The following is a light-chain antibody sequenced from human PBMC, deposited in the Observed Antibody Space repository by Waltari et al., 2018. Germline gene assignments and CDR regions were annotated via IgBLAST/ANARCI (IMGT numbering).Light chain of an antibody. CDR3: LAWDSNSGHWV. J-gene: IGLJ3*02. V-gene: IGLV3-1*01. Sequence: SYELTQPPSVSVSPGQTASISCSGENLGSKSASWYQQKPGRSPVLVIHQDDKRPSGIPERFFGSNSGNTATLTIGGTQALDEADYFCLAWDSNSGHWVSGGGTKLTVL. CDR2: QDD. CDR1: NLGSKS.